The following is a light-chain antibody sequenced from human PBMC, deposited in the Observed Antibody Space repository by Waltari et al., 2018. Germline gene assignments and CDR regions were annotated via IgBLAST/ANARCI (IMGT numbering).Light chain of an antibody. CDR2: TAS. V-gene: IGKV1-39*01. CDR3: QQSHSTPLT. Sequence: DIQMTQSPSSLSASVGDRVTITCRASRTISIYLNWYQQKPGKAPKLLIYTASTFQPGVQSRFSGSGSGTDFTLTISSLQPEDFATYYCQQSHSTPLTFGGGTKVEIK. J-gene: IGKJ4*01. CDR1: RTISIY.